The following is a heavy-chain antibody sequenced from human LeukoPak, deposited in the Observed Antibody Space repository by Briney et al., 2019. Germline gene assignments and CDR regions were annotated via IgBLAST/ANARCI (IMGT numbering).Heavy chain of an antibody. CDR2: ISYDGSNK. CDR1: GFTFSSYA. V-gene: IGHV3-30-3*01. Sequence: GGSLRLSCAASGFTFSSYAMHWVRQAPGKGLEWVAVISYDGSNKYYVDSVKGRFTISRDNSKNTLYLQMNSLRAEDTAVYYCARDNYDSSGYLYFDYWGQGTLVTVSS. CDR3: ARDNYDSSGYLYFDY. J-gene: IGHJ4*02. D-gene: IGHD3-22*01.